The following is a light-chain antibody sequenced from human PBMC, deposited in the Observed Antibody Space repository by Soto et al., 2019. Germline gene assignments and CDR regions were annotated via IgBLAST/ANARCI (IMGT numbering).Light chain of an antibody. CDR3: HQRGTWPWT. Sequence: EIVLTQSPATLSLSPGERATLSCRASQSVRNYLAWSQQKPGQAPRLLIYDASNRATGIPARFSGSGSGTDFTVTISTLEPEDFAVYYCHQRGTWPWTFGQGTKVEIK. CDR1: QSVRNY. J-gene: IGKJ1*01. V-gene: IGKV3-11*01. CDR2: DAS.